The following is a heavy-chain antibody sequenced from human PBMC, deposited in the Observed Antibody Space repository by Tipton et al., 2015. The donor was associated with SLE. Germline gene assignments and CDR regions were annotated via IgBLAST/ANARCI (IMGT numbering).Heavy chain of an antibody. CDR2: LFSSGST. V-gene: IGHV4-4*08. J-gene: IGHJ5*02. D-gene: IGHD3-16*01. CDR1: GGSISGHY. Sequence: TLSLTCTVSGGSISGHYWSWVRQPPGKGLEWVGLLFSSGSTHYNPSLKSRVTISLDTSKNHVALNLTSVTAADTAVYYCARDLGGWFDPWGQGTLVTVSS. CDR3: ARDLGGWFDP.